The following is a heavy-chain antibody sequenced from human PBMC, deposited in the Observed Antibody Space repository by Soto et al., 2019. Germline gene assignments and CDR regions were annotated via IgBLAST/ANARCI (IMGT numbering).Heavy chain of an antibody. V-gene: IGHV3-11*04. Sequence: GGSLRLSCAASGFTFSDYYMSWIRQAPGKGLEWVSYISSSGSTIYYADSVKGRFTISRDNAENSLYLQMNSLRAEDTAVYYCARDPYSSSWEVFDYWGQGTLVTVSS. CDR3: ARDPYSSSWEVFDY. CDR1: GFTFSDYY. CDR2: ISSSGSTI. J-gene: IGHJ4*02. D-gene: IGHD6-13*01.